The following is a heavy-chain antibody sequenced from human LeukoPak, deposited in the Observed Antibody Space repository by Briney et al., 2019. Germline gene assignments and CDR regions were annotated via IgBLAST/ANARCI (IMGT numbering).Heavy chain of an antibody. J-gene: IGHJ6*02. V-gene: IGHV1-69*13. CDR2: IIPIFGTA. CDR1: GGTFSSYA. D-gene: IGHD6-19*01. CDR3: ARVEYTSGGWSFYYYGMDV. Sequence: GASVKVSCKASGGTFSSYAISWVRQAPGQGLEWMGGIIPIFGTANYAQKFQGRVTITADESTSTAYMELSSLRSEDTAVYYCARVEYTSGGWSFYYYGMDVWGQGTTVTVSS.